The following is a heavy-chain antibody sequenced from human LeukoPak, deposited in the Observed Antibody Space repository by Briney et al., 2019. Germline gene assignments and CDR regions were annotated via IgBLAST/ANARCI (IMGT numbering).Heavy chain of an antibody. J-gene: IGHJ4*02. CDR3: ARDRYSFDY. CDR2: TFYRSKWYY. Sequence: SQTLSLTCVISGDSFSSNSAAWNWLRQSPSRGLEWLGRTFYRSKWYYDYAVSVNSRITINPDTSKNQFSLQLNSVTPEDTAVYYCARDRYSFDYWGQGTLVTVSS. V-gene: IGHV6-1*01. CDR1: GDSFSSNSAA.